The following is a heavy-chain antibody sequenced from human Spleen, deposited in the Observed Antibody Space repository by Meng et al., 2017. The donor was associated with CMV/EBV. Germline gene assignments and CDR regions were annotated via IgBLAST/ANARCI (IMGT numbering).Heavy chain of an antibody. CDR1: GFTFNNYA. D-gene: IGHD3-10*01. CDR3: AKDDYYGSGSSQSFDH. CDR2: ISGSDRNT. Sequence: GGSLRLSCVASGFTFNNYAMSWVRQAPGKGLEWVSAISGSDRNTQYADSVKGRFTISRDNSKNTLYLQMNSLRAEDTAVYYCAKDDYYGSGSSQSFDHWGQGTLVTVSS. J-gene: IGHJ5*02. V-gene: IGHV3-23*01.